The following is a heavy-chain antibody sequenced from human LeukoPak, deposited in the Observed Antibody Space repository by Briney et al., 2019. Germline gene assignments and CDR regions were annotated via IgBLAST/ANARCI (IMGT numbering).Heavy chain of an antibody. CDR2: INPSGGST. CDR3: AREDGPDSSGYYSVLDY. J-gene: IGHJ4*02. CDR1: GYAFTSYY. D-gene: IGHD3-22*01. Sequence: ASVKVSCKASGYAFTSYYMHWVRQAPGQGLEWMGIINPSGGSTSYAQKFQGRVTMTRDTSTSTVYMELSSLRSEDTAVYYCAREDGPDSSGYYSVLDYWGQGTLVTVSS. V-gene: IGHV1-46*01.